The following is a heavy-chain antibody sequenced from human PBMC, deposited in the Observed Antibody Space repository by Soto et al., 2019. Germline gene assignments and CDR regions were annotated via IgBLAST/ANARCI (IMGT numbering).Heavy chain of an antibody. Sequence: PSETLSLTCAVSGGSISSSNWWRWVRQPPGKGLEWIGEIYHSGSTNYNPSLKSRVTISVDKSKNQFSLKLSSVTAADTAVYYCARDNNCSSTSCYSPYGRDVGGRGTAVTVSS. V-gene: IGHV4-4*02. CDR2: IYHSGST. D-gene: IGHD2-2*01. CDR3: ARDNNCSSTSCYSPYGRDV. CDR1: GGSISSSNW. J-gene: IGHJ6*02.